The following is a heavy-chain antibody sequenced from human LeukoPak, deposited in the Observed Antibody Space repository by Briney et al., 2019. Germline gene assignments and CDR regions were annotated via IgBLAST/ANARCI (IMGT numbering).Heavy chain of an antibody. J-gene: IGHJ4*02. CDR3: ARNHYGHPLDY. CDR1: GDSIRNTLYY. CDR2: IYYSGST. D-gene: IGHD4-17*01. Sequence: SETLSLTCTVSGDSIRNTLYYWAWIRQPPGKGLEWIGTIYYSGSTNYNPSLKSRVTISVDTSKNQFSLKLTSVTAADTAVYYCARNHYGHPLDYWGQGTLVTVSS. V-gene: IGHV4-39*07.